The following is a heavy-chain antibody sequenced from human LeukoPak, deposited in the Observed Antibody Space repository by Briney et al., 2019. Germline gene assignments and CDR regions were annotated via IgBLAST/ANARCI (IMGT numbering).Heavy chain of an antibody. CDR2: ISGSGGST. Sequence: GGSLRLSCAASGFTFSSYAMSWVRQAPGKGLEWVSAISGSGGSTYYADSVKGRFTISRDNSKNTLYLQMDSLRAEDTAVYYCAKDYSGSHHFDCWGQGTLVTVSS. V-gene: IGHV3-23*01. CDR1: GFTFSSYA. D-gene: IGHD1-26*01. CDR3: AKDYSGSHHFDC. J-gene: IGHJ4*02.